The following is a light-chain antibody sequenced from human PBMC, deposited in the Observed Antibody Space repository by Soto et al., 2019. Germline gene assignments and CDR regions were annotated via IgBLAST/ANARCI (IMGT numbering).Light chain of an antibody. Sequence: QSVLTQPPSVSGAPGQRVTISCTGSSSNIGAGYNVHWYQQLPGTAPKLLIYGNNNRPSGVPDRFSGSKSGTSASLVITGLQAEDEADYYCQSFDSSLSASVFGGGTK. J-gene: IGLJ2*01. V-gene: IGLV1-40*01. CDR2: GNN. CDR1: SSNIGAGYN. CDR3: QSFDSSLSASV.